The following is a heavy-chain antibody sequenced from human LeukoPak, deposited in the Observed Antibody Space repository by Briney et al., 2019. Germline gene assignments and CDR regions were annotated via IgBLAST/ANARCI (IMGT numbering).Heavy chain of an antibody. CDR1: GGSISSGTYY. J-gene: IGHJ4*02. CDR3: ARRPRHRSSSTGGYFDY. D-gene: IGHD6-6*01. V-gene: IGHV4-61*09. Sequence: PSETLSLTCSVSGGSISSGTYYWGWIRQPAGKGLEWIGHIYTSGSTKYNPSLKSRVTISVDTSKNQFSLKLSSVTAADTAVYYCARRPRHRSSSTGGYFDYWGQGTLVTVSS. CDR2: IYTSGST.